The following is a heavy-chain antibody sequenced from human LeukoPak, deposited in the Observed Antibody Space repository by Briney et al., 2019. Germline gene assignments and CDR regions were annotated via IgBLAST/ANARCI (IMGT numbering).Heavy chain of an antibody. Sequence: ASVKVSCKASGYTFTSYGISWVRQAPGQGLEWMGWISAYNGNTNYAQKLQGRVTMTTDTSTSTAYMEPSRLRSDDTAVYYCARDSGERGSGSYLIAHWGQGTLVTVSS. J-gene: IGHJ4*02. CDR3: ARDSGERGSGSYLIAH. CDR1: GYTFTSYG. V-gene: IGHV1-18*01. CDR2: ISAYNGNT. D-gene: IGHD3-10*01.